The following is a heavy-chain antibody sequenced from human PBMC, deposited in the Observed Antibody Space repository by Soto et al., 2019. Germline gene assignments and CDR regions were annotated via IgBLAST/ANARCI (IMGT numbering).Heavy chain of an antibody. CDR1: GFSLSTSGMC. CDR3: ARTRYSGSVNSMDV. Sequence: SGPTLVNPTQTLTLTCTFSGFSLSTSGMCVSWIRQPPGRALEWLAFIDWDDDRYYTTSLKTRLTISKDTSKNQVVLTMTNMDPVDTATYYCARTRYSGSVNSMDVWGQGTTVTVSS. CDR2: IDWDDDR. J-gene: IGHJ6*02. D-gene: IGHD5-12*01. V-gene: IGHV2-70*01.